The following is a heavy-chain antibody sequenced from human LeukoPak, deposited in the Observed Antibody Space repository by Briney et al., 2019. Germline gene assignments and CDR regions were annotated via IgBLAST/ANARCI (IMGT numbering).Heavy chain of an antibody. J-gene: IGHJ6*03. CDR1: GGTFSSYA. CDR2: IIPIFGTA. D-gene: IGHD2-2*01. CDR3: AYCSSTSCYRDYYYYMDV. V-gene: IGHV1-69*05. Sequence: GSSVKVSCKASGGTFSSYAISWVRQAPGQGLEWMGGIIPIFGTANYAQKFQGRVTITTDESTSTAYMELSSLRSEHTAVYYCAYCSSTSCYRDYYYYMDVWGKGTTVTVYS.